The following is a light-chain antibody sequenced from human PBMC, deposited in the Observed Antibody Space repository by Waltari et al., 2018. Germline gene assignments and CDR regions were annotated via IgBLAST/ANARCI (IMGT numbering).Light chain of an antibody. V-gene: IGLV1-44*01. J-gene: IGLJ3*02. CDR1: NSNIGSNT. CDR3: AVWDDSLNGRV. Sequence: QSVLTQPPSASGTPGQRVTISCSGRNSNIGSNTVNWDQQLPGTAPKPLIYSSNPRPSGVPDRFAASTSGTSASLAISGLQSEDEADYYCAVWDDSLNGRVFGGGTKLTVL. CDR2: SSN.